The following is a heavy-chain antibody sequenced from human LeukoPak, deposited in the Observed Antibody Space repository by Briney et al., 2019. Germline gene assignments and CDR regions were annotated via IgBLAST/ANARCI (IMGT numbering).Heavy chain of an antibody. J-gene: IGHJ3*02. CDR3: ARGLFLSGYLDAFDI. Sequence: GGPLRLSCAASGFTFSNYGMSWVRQAPGKGLEWVSLIYNDGRTYYADSVKGRCTISRDNLKNVLYLQMNSLKVEDTALYYCARGLFLSGYLDAFDIWGQGTVVTVSS. V-gene: IGHV3-53*01. CDR2: IYNDGRT. CDR1: GFTFSNYG. D-gene: IGHD3-22*01.